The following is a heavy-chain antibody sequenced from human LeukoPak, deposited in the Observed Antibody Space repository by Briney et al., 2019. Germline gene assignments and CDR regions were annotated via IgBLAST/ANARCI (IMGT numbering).Heavy chain of an antibody. CDR2: IIPVYGTT. CDR1: GGSFSIYG. J-gene: IGHJ6*04. Sequence: SVKVSCKGAGGSFSIYGITWVRQAPGQGLEWMGGIIPVYGTTNYAQKFQGRVTITTDESTSTVYMELSGLRSEDTAIYYCATNLVVEYWITYMDVWGKGTTVTVSS. CDR3: ATNLVVEYWITYMDV. V-gene: IGHV1-69*05. D-gene: IGHD1-1*01.